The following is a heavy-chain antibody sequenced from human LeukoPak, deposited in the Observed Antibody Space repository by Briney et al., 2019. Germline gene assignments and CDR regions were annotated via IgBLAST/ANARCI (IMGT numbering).Heavy chain of an antibody. D-gene: IGHD3-10*01. CDR3: ARDRTGSGSYFIWFDP. Sequence: SVKVSCKASGGTFSSYAISWVRQAPGQGLEWMGGIIPIFGTANYAQKFQGRVTITVDESTSTAYMELSSLRSEDTAVYYCARDRTGSGSYFIWFDPWGQGTLVTVSS. V-gene: IGHV1-69*13. CDR2: IIPIFGTA. CDR1: GGTFSSYA. J-gene: IGHJ5*02.